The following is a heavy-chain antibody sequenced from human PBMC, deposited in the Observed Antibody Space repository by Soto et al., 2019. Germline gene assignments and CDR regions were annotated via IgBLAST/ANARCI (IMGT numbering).Heavy chain of an antibody. D-gene: IGHD2-21*01. CDR3: ARNRDCGGASGAVDY. J-gene: IGHJ4*02. V-gene: IGHV4-39*01. Sequence: LTCTVSGGSIRTGAYYWSWIRQSPGKELEWIATIYYSGITYYNPSLRSRVTVSVDTSKNQFSLRLSSVTAADTAVLDFARNRDCGGASGAVDYRGQG. CDR1: GGSIRTGAYY. CDR2: IYYSGIT.